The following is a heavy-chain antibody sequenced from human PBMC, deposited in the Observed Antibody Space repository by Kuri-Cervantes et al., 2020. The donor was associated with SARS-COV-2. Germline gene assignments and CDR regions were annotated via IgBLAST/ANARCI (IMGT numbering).Heavy chain of an antibody. Sequence: SETLSLTCTVSGASMGNSYWSWIRQPPGKGLEWIGYLDTNEHTNYSPSLKPRVSMSVDRTSEQFSLRLTSVTAADTAVYYCARGSDWHAFWGQGTLVTVSS. CDR3: ARGSDWHAF. J-gene: IGHJ4*02. CDR1: GASMGNSY. V-gene: IGHV4-4*09. CDR2: LDTNEHT. D-gene: IGHD2-21*02.